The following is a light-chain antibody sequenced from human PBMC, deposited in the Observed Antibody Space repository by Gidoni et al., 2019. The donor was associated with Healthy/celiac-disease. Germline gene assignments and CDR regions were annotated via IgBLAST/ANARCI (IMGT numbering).Light chain of an antibody. V-gene: IGKV3-15*01. CDR2: GAS. CDR3: QQYNNWPTWR. CDR1: QSVSSN. Sequence: EIVLTQSPATLSVSPGERATLSCRASQSVSSNVAWYQQKPGQAPRLLIYGASTRATGIPARFSGSGSGTEFTLTISSLQSEDFAVYYCQQYNNWPTWRFGQGTKVEIK. J-gene: IGKJ1*01.